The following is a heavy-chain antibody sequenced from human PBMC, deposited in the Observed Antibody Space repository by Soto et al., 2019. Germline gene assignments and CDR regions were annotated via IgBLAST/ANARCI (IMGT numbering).Heavy chain of an antibody. CDR1: GGSISSGDYY. CDR3: AREVGEVDYSSSSDAFDI. V-gene: IGHV4-30-4*01. D-gene: IGHD6-6*01. Sequence: QVQLQESGPGLVKPSQTLSLTCSVSGGSISSGDYYWSWIRQPPGKGLEWIAYIYYSGIIYYNPSLKSRGFMSRDTSKNQFFLNLDSVTAADTAVYYCAREVGEVDYSSSSDAFDIWGQGTMVTVSS. J-gene: IGHJ3*02. CDR2: IYYSGII.